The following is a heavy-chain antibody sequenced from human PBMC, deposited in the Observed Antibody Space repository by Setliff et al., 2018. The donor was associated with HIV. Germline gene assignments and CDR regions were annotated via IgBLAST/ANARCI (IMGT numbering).Heavy chain of an antibody. Sequence: SVKVSCKSSGGSFNTFGLHWVRQATGQGLEWVGGIIPILRVETYARRFQDRVKITADKSTNTAFMELTSLTSDDTAIYYCARERVQCTDDCYHFHDWGQGTRVTVS. CDR1: GGSFNTFG. CDR2: IIPILRVE. CDR3: ARERVQCTDDCYHFHD. D-gene: IGHD2-21*02. J-gene: IGHJ1*01. V-gene: IGHV1-69*10.